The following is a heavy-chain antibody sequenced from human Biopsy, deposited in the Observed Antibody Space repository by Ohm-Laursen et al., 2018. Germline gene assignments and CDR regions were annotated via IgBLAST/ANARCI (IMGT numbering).Heavy chain of an antibody. CDR3: VREPKTGTAEAWYFDL. V-gene: IGHV4-31*03. CDR2: ISYNERT. CDR1: GASVKTSGYF. D-gene: IGHD3-9*01. J-gene: IGHJ2*01. Sequence: TLSLTCSVSGASVKTSGYFWAWIRQRPGKGLEWIGYISYNERTHYNPSLTSRLAISFGTSNNRISLRLRSVSVADTAVYYCVREPKTGTAEAWYFDLWGRGSPVTVPS.